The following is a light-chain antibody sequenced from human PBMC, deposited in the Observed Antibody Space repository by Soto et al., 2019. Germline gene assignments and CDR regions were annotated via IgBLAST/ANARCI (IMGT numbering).Light chain of an antibody. CDR2: GAS. CDR1: QSVRSSS. Sequence: EIVLTQSPGTLSLSPGDRATLSCRASQSVRSSSLAWYQQKPGQAPRLLIYGASSRATGIPDRFSGSGSGTDFTLTISGLEPEDFAVYYCQQYGSLSWTFGQGTRVEIK. CDR3: QQYGSLSWT. J-gene: IGKJ1*01. V-gene: IGKV3-20*01.